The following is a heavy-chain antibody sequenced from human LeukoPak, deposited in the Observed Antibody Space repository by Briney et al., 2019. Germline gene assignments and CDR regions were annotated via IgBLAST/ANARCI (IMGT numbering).Heavy chain of an antibody. CDR2: INPNSGGT. CDR3: ARAPDYDSSGYIYNWFDP. V-gene: IGHV1-2*02. Sequence: ASVKVSCKASGYTFTGYYMHWVRQAPGQGLEWMGWINPNSGGTNYAQKFQGRVTMTRDTSISTAYMELSRLRSDDTAVYYCARAPDYDSSGYIYNWFDPWGQGTLVTVSS. D-gene: IGHD3-22*01. J-gene: IGHJ5*02. CDR1: GYTFTGYY.